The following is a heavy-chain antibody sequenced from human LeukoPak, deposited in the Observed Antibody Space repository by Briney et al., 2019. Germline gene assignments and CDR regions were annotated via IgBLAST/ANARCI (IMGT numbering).Heavy chain of an antibody. CDR3: ARGSGGSFDY. V-gene: IGHV1-18*01. CDR2: ISEYNTNT. D-gene: IGHD2-15*01. J-gene: IGHJ4*02. Sequence: ASVKVSCKTSGYTFTSYGISWVRQAPGQGLEWMGWISEYNTNTNYAQKLQGRVTMTTDTSTNTAYLELRSLTSDDTAVYHCARGSGGSFDYWGQGTLVTVSS. CDR1: GYTFTSYG.